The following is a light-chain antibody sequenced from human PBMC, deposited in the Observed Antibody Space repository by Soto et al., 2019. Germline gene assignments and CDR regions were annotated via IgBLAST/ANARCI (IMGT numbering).Light chain of an antibody. CDR2: GAS. CDR3: QQYNTWLWT. V-gene: IGKV3-15*01. J-gene: IGKJ1*01. Sequence: EVVMTQSPATLSVSPGERATLSCRASQSVNANLAGNRKNPAKAPRLLINGASNRATGIPARFSGSGFGTEFILTISSLQSEDFAVYYCQQYNTWLWTFGQGTKVEI. CDR1: QSVNAN.